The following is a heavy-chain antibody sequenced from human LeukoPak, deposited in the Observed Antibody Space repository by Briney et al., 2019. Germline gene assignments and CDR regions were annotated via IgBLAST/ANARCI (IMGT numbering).Heavy chain of an antibody. CDR2: INHSGST. V-gene: IGHV4-34*01. CDR3: ARGPPDSSGWDYYYYGMDV. J-gene: IGHJ6*02. D-gene: IGHD6-19*01. CDR1: GGSFSGYY. Sequence: PSETLSLTCAVYGGSFSGYYWSWIRQPPEKGLEWIGEINHSGSTNYNPSLKSRVTISVDTSKNQFSLKLSSVTAADTAVYYCARGPPDSSGWDYYYYGMDVWGQGTTVTVSS.